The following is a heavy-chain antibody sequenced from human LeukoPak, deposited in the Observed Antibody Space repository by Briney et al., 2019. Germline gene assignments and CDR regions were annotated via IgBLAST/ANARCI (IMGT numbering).Heavy chain of an antibody. Sequence: GESLKISGKGSGYSFTSYWIGWVRQMPGKGLEWMGIIYPGDSDTRYSPSFQGPVTISADKSISIASLQWSSLKASDTAMCYCARQVSPDCSSTSCYLGYYMGVWGKGTTVTVSS. V-gene: IGHV5-51*01. CDR2: IYPGDSDT. D-gene: IGHD2-2*01. CDR3: ARQVSPDCSSTSCYLGYYMGV. J-gene: IGHJ6*03. CDR1: GYSFTSYW.